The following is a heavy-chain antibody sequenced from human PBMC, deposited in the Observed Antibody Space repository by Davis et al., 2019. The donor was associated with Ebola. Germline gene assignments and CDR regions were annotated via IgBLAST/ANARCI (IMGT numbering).Heavy chain of an antibody. V-gene: IGHV1-18*01. Sequence: AASVTVSCKASGYMFSTYAVSWVRQAPGQGLEWMGWVNGYNGKTKYVEKFKDRVIMTRDTSTSTAYMELRNLRSDDTAVYYCTRDGAYSSAWAEWGQGTLVTVSS. D-gene: IGHD6-19*01. CDR1: GYMFSTYA. CDR2: VNGYNGKT. CDR3: TRDGAYSSAWAE. J-gene: IGHJ1*01.